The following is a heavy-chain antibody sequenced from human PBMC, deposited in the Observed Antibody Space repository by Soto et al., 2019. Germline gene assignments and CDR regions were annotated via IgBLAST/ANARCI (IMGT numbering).Heavy chain of an antibody. CDR1: GFSLSTNGMG. Sequence: QITVKESGLSLVKPTETLTLTCTFSGFSLSTNGMGVGWIRQPPGKALEWLALIYWDDDKRYSPSLRSRLTIIKDTSKNQVDLTMTNLDPVDTRTYYCVRLTRGVYDLDRLWEKFGSWGQGTLVTVSS. D-gene: IGHD5-12*01. J-gene: IGHJ4*02. CDR2: IYWDDDK. CDR3: VRLTRGVYDLDRLWEKFGS. V-gene: IGHV2-5*04.